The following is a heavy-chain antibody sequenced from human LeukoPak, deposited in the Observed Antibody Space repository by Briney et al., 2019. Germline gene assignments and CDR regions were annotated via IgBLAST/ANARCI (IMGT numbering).Heavy chain of an antibody. J-gene: IGHJ5*02. Sequence: ASVKVSCKASGYTFTSYGISLVRQAPGQGLEWMGWICAYNGNTNYAQKLQGRVTMTTDTSTSTAYMELRSLRSDDTAVYYCARDYFSYCSSNRCSINWFDPWGQGTLVTVSS. V-gene: IGHV1-18*01. CDR1: GYTFTSYG. CDR2: ICAYNGNT. D-gene: IGHD2-2*01. CDR3: ARDYFSYCSSNRCSINWFDP.